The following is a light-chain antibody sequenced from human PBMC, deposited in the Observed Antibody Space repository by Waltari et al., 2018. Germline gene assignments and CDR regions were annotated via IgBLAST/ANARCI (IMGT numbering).Light chain of an antibody. CDR2: RNN. Sequence: QSVLTQPPSASETPGQMVTISCSGSNANLGSNYLYWSQQLPGTAPKLPIYRNNQRPSGVPDRFSASKSGTSASLAIDGLRSEDEAIYYCASWDDSHYVFGPGTQVTVL. CDR1: NANLGSNY. J-gene: IGLJ1*01. V-gene: IGLV1-47*01. CDR3: ASWDDSHYV.